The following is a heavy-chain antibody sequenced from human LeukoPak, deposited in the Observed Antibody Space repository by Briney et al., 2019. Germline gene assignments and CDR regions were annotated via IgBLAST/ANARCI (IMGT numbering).Heavy chain of an antibody. D-gene: IGHD6-19*01. J-gene: IGHJ4*02. Sequence: PGGSLRLSCAASGFTFSGSAMDWVRQASGKGLEWVGRIRSKANSYATAYAASVKGRFTISRDDSKNTAYLQMNSLKTEDTAVYYCTRLGIAVAGTDYWGQGTLVAVSS. CDR3: TRLGIAVAGTDY. CDR1: GFTFSGSA. V-gene: IGHV3-73*01. CDR2: IRSKANSYAT.